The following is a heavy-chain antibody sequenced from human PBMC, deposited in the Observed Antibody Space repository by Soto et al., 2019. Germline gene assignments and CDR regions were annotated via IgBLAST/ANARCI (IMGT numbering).Heavy chain of an antibody. V-gene: IGHV1-69*01. CDR2: IIPIFGTA. D-gene: IGHD6-6*01. CDR1: GYTFTSYD. CDR3: ARGANSSSYYYYYGMDV. Sequence: QVQLVQSGAEVKKPGASVKVSCKASGYTFTSYDINWVRQAPGQGLEWMGGIIPIFGTANYAQKFQGRVTITADESTSTAYMELSSPRSEDTAVYYCARGANSSSYYYYYGMDVWGQGTTVTVSS. J-gene: IGHJ6*02.